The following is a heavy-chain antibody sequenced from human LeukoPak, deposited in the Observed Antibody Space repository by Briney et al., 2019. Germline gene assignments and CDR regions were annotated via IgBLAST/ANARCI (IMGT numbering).Heavy chain of an antibody. J-gene: IGHJ4*02. D-gene: IGHD3-22*01. Sequence: GGSLRLSCAASGFTFSSYSMNWVRQAPGKGLEWVSSISSSSSYIYYAHSVKGRFTISRDNAKNSLYLQTNSLRAEATAVYYCARQDSSGYLSPPYYWGQGTLVTVSS. CDR1: GFTFSSYS. CDR2: ISSSSSYI. CDR3: ARQDSSGYLSPPYY. V-gene: IGHV3-21*01.